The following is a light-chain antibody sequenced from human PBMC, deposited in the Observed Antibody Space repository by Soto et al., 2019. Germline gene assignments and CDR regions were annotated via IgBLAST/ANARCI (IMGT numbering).Light chain of an antibody. CDR3: SAYTVSRTYV. V-gene: IGLV2-14*03. CDR2: NVY. Sequence: QSLLTQPASVSGSPGQSITISCTGTSSDVGAYNFVSWHQQHPGKAPKLMIYNVYDRPSGISYRFSGSKSGNTASLTISGLQGEDEADYYCSAYTVSRTYVFGTGTRSPS. J-gene: IGLJ1*01. CDR1: SSDVGAYNF.